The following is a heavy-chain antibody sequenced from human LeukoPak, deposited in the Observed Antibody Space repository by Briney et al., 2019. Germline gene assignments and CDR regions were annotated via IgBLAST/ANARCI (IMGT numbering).Heavy chain of an antibody. CDR3: ARDSKYYDFWSGYFDYYYYGMDV. V-gene: IGHV4-59*01. J-gene: IGHJ6*02. Sequence: PSETLSLTCTVSGGSISSYYWSWIRQPPGKGLEWIGYIYYSGSTNYNPSLKSRVTISVDTSKNQFSLKLSSVTAADTAVYYCARDSKYYDFWSGYFDYYYYGMDVWGQGTTVTVSS. CDR2: IYYSGST. D-gene: IGHD3-3*01. CDR1: GGSISSYY.